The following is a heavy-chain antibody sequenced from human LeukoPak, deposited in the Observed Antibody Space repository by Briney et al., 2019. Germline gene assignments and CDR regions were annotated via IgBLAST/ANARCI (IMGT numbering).Heavy chain of an antibody. CDR2: VYYSGST. V-gene: IGHV4-59*02. CDR1: GGSVSGYY. CDR3: ARIHRYCSGGACYVLDN. D-gene: IGHD2-15*01. J-gene: IGHJ4*02. Sequence: SETLSLTCVVSGGSVSGYYWGWIRQPPGRGLEWIGYVYYSGSTNYNPSFKSRITISVDTSRNQSSLQLSSVTAADTAVYYCARIHRYCSGGACYVLDNWGQGTLVAVSS.